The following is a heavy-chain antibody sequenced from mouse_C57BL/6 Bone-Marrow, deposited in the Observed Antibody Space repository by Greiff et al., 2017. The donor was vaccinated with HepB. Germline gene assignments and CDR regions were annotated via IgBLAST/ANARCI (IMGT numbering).Heavy chain of an antibody. D-gene: IGHD4-1*01. V-gene: IGHV3-6*01. CDR1: GYSITSGYY. Sequence: EVKLEESGPGLVKPSQSLSLTCSVTGYSITSGYYWNWIRQFPGNKLEWMGYISYDGSNNYNPSLKNRISITRDTSKNQFFLKLNSVTTEDTATYYCARFHWAWFAYWGQGTLVTVSA. CDR2: ISYDGSN. J-gene: IGHJ3*01. CDR3: ARFHWAWFAY.